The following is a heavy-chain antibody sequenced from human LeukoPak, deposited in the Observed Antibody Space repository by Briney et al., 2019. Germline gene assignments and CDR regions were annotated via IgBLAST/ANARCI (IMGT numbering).Heavy chain of an antibody. CDR3: ARGGRYCSSTSCYRAYYYYYMDV. Sequence: SETLSLTCAVYGGSFSGYYWSWIRQPPGKGLEWIGEINHSGSTNYNPSLKSRVTISVDTSKNQFSLKLSSVTAADTAVYYCARGGRYCSSTSCYRAYYYYYMDVWGKGTTVTVSS. J-gene: IGHJ6*03. D-gene: IGHD2-2*02. CDR2: INHSGST. V-gene: IGHV4-34*01. CDR1: GGSFSGYY.